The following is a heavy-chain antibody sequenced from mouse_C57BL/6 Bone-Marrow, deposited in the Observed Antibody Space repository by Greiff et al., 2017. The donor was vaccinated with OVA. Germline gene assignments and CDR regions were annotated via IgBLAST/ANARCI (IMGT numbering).Heavy chain of an antibody. CDR2: IYPGSGST. Sequence: HVQLQPPWAELVKPGASVNLSFTASGYTFTSYWLTWVQQSPGQGLSWLGDIYPGSGSTNYNEKFKSKATLTVDTSSSTAYMQLSSLTSEDSAVYYCARESIVRVDYWGQGTTLTVSS. J-gene: IGHJ2*01. CDR1: GYTFTSYW. V-gene: IGHV1-55*01. CDR3: ARESIVRVDY. D-gene: IGHD2-5*01.